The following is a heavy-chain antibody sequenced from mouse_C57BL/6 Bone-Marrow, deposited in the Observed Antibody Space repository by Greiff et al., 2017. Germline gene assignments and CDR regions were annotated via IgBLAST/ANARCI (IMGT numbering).Heavy chain of an antibody. CDR1: GYAFSSSW. Sequence: QVQLQQSGPELVKPGASVKISCKASGYAFSSSWMNWVKQRPGKGLEWIGRIYPGDGDTNYNGKFKGKATLTADKSSSTAYMQLSSLTSEDSAVYFCAELRYYAMDDWGQGASVTVSS. J-gene: IGHJ4*01. V-gene: IGHV1-82*01. D-gene: IGHD1-1*01. CDR3: AELRYYAMDD. CDR2: IYPGDGDT.